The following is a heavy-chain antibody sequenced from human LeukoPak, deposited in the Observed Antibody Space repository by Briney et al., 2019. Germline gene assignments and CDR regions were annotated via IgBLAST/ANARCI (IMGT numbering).Heavy chain of an antibody. D-gene: IGHD2-15*01. V-gene: IGHV4-31*03. J-gene: IGHJ6*03. CDR3: AREIREGGSCYSGRGSKRYYYYYMDV. CDR2: IYYSGSS. Sequence: SQTLSLTCTVSGGSISSCGYYWSWIRPRPGKGLKWIVYIYYSGSSYSNPSLKSRVTISVDTPKNQFSLKLSSVTAADTAVYYCAREIREGGSCYSGRGSKRYYYYYMDVWGKGTTVTVSS. CDR1: GGSISSCGYY.